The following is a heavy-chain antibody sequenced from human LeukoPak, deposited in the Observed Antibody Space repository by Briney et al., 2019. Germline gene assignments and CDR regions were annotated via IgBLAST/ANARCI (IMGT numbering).Heavy chain of an antibody. D-gene: IGHD3-10*01. J-gene: IGHJ5*02. CDR2: IYHSGST. CDR3: ARRQTYGSGSEDWFDP. CDR1: GGSISSSNW. Sequence: SETLSLTCAVSGGSISSSNWWSWVRQPPGKGLEWIGEIYHSGSTNYNPSLKSRVTISVDKSKNQFSLKLSSVTAADTAVYYCARRQTYGSGSEDWFDPWGQGTLVTVSS. V-gene: IGHV4-4*02.